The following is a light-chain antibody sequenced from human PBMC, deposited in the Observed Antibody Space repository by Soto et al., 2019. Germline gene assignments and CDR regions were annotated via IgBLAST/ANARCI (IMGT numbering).Light chain of an antibody. CDR1: QSISSW. CDR3: QQYNSYWT. J-gene: IGKJ1*01. CDR2: KAS. Sequence: DIQMTQSPSTLSASVGDRVTITCRASQSISSWLAWYQQKPGKAPKLLIYKASSLESGVPSRFSGRGSGTEVTLTISILQPDDFATYYCQQYNSYWTFGQGNKVESK. V-gene: IGKV1-5*03.